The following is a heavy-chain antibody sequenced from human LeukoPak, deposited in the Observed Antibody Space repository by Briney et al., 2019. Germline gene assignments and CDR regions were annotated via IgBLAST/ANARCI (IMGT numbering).Heavy chain of an antibody. CDR1: VGSVRSHY. CDR3: ARGGRDGPVDF. D-gene: IGHD5-24*01. V-gene: IGHV4-59*02. Sequence: SQTLSLTCIVSVGSVRSHYWNWIRQPPGKGLEWIGVMSYSGTNDYNPSLKSRVSISIDTSRNRVSLRLSSVTAADTADYRCARGGRDGPVDFGGEGTLVTVSS. J-gene: IGHJ4*02. CDR2: MSYSGTN.